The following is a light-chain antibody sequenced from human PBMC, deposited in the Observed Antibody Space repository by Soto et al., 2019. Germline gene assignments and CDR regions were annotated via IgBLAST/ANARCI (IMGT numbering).Light chain of an antibody. J-gene: IGKJ4*01. CDR3: QQYGSSPPLT. CDR2: GVS. CDR1: QSVSSTY. V-gene: IGKV3-20*01. Sequence: EIVLTQSPGTLSLSPGERATLSCRASQSVSSTYLAWYQQKPGQAPGLLLYGVSNRASGIPDRFAGSGSGTDFTLTISRLEPEDFAVYYCQQYGSSPPLTFGGGTKVDIK.